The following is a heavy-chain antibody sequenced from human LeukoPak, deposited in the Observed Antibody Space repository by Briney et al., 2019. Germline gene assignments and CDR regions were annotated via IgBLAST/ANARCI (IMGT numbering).Heavy chain of an antibody. J-gene: IGHJ4*02. CDR3: ARGWQWLDY. CDR2: IKQDGSEK. V-gene: IGHV3-7*05. Sequence: GGSLRLSCATSGFTFTTYWMTWVRRSPGKGLEWVANIKQDGSEKNYVDAVRGRFTISRDNDKSSSYLQMNSLRAEDTAVYYCARGWQWLDYWGQGTLVTVSS. CDR1: GFTFTTYW. D-gene: IGHD6-19*01.